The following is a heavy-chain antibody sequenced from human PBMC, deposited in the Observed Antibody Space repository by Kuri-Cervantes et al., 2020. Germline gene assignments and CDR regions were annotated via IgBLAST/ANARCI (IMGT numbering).Heavy chain of an antibody. J-gene: IGHJ4*02. V-gene: IGHV3-7*04. CDR2: IKGDGSEK. CDR1: GFTFSSYW. CDR3: ARVQKPFPPDY. Sequence: GESLKISCAAPGFTFSSYWMKLVRPAPGKGLEWVANIKGDGSEKYYVESVKGRFTISRDNAKNSLYLQMNSLRAEDTAVYYCARVQKPFPPDYWGQGTLVTVSS. D-gene: IGHD2/OR15-2a*01.